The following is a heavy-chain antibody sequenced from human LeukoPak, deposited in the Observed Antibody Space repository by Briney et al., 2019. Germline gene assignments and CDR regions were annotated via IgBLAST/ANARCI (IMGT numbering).Heavy chain of an antibody. V-gene: IGHV3-21*01. D-gene: IGHD2-15*01. J-gene: IGHJ4*02. CDR1: GFILSDYN. Sequence: GGSLRLSCAASGFILSDYNMNWVRQAPGKGLEWVSFIAISGTYITYADSVKGRFTISRENAKNSLYLQMNSLRAEDTAVYYCTRDVSAAARAYDYWGQGTLVTVSS. CDR2: IAISGTYI. CDR3: TRDVSAAARAYDY.